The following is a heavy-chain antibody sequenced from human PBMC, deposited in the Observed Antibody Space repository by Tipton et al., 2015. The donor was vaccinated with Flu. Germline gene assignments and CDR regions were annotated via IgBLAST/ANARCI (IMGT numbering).Heavy chain of an antibody. J-gene: IGHJ3*01. D-gene: IGHD1-26*01. CDR2: IYYRGDT. CDR3: ARAMGFCDTSTCAEAYDS. V-gene: IGHV4-39*07. Sequence: TLSLTCIVSGGSITSSSYYWGWIRQPPGKGLEWIGNIYYRGDTYYSSSLKSRVTMSLDTSNNQFSLSLISVTAAGTAVYYWARAMGFCDTSTCAEAYDSCGRGTLVTVSS. CDR1: GGSITSSSYY.